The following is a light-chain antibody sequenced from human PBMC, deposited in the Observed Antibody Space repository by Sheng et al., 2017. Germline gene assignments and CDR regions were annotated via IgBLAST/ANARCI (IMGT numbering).Light chain of an antibody. V-gene: IGKV3-15*01. CDR3: QQYDKWPLP. CDR1: QSVSSK. Sequence: TVMTQSPATLSVSPGERATLSCRASQSVSSKLAWYQQKPGQAPRLLIYGASTRATGIPARFSGSGSGTEFTLTISSLQSEDFAVYYCQQYDKWPLPFGGGTKVEIK. J-gene: IGKJ4*01. CDR2: GAS.